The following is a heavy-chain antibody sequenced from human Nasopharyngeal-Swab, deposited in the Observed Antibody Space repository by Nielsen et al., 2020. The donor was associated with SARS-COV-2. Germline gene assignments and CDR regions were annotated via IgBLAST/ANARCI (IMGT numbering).Heavy chain of an antibody. V-gene: IGHV3-23*01. Sequence: GGSLRLSCAVSGFTFSNSAMCWVRQAPGKGLKWVSGISISGATTFYADSVKGRFTISRDNDRNTVYLQMNSLRVEDTAVYYCAKEEVPNDYWGQGTLVTVSS. D-gene: IGHD4/OR15-4a*01. J-gene: IGHJ4*02. CDR3: AKEEVPNDY. CDR2: ISISGATT. CDR1: GFTFSNSA.